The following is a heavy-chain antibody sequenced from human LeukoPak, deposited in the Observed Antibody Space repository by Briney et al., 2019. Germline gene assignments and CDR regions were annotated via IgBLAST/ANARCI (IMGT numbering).Heavy chain of an antibody. CDR1: GGSISSGGYY. CDR2: IYYSGST. D-gene: IGHD2-8*01. Sequence: SETLSLTCTVSGGSISSGGYYWSWIRQHPGKGLEWIGYIYYSGSTYYNPSLKSRVTISVDTSKNQFSLKLSSVTAADTAVYYCARDIGGRYSWYYFDYWGRGTLVTVSS. J-gene: IGHJ4*02. CDR3: ARDIGGRYSWYYFDY. V-gene: IGHV4-31*03.